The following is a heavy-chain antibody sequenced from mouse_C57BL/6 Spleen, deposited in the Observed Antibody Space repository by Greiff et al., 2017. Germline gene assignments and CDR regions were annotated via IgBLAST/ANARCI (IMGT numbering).Heavy chain of an antibody. J-gene: IGHJ4*01. D-gene: IGHD2-4*01. CDR1: GYTFTSYW. V-gene: IGHV1-52*01. CDR2: IDPSDSET. CDR3: ARSFYYDYALAMDY. Sequence: VQLQQPGAELVRPGSSVKLSCKASGYTFTSYWMHWVKQRPIQGLEWIGNIDPSDSETHYNQKFKDKATLTVDKSSSTAYMQLSSLTSEDSAVYYCARSFYYDYALAMDYWGQGTSVTVSS.